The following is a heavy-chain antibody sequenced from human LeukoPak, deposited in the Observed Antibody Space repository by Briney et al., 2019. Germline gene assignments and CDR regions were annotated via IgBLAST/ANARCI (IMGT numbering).Heavy chain of an antibody. Sequence: PSETLSLTCAVYGGSFSGYYWSWIRQPPGKGLEWIGEINHSGSTNYNPSLKSRVTISVDTSKNQFSLKLSSVTAADTAVYYCASAKMSYYDFWSGKPLHFVDVWGKGTTVTVSS. CDR3: ASAKMSYYDFWSGKPLHFVDV. CDR2: INHSGST. D-gene: IGHD3-3*01. V-gene: IGHV4-34*01. J-gene: IGHJ6*04. CDR1: GGSFSGYY.